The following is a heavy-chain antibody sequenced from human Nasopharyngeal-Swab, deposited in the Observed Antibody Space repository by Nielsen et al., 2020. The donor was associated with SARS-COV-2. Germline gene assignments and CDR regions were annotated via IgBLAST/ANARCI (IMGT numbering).Heavy chain of an antibody. D-gene: IGHD3-16*01. CDR2: ISYDGSNK. CDR3: ARGRYYDYVWGSYGLDY. V-gene: IGHV3-30*03. CDR1: GFTVSSNY. J-gene: IGHJ4*02. Sequence: GESLKISCAASGFTVSSNYMSWVRQAPGKGLEWVAVISYDGSNKYYADSVKGRFTISRDNSKNTLYLQMNSLRAEDTAVYYCARGRYYDYVWGSYGLDYWGQGTLVTVSS.